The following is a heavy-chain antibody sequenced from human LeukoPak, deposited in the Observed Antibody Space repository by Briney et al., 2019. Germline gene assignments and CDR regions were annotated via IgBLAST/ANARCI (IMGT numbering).Heavy chain of an antibody. J-gene: IGHJ5*02. V-gene: IGHV4-34*01. Sequence: SETLSLTCAVYGGSFSGYYWSWIRQPPGKGLEWIGEINHSGSTNYNPSLKSRVTISVDTSKNQFSLKLSSVTAADTAVYYCARRSPITIVRGPESHWFDPWGQGTLVTVSS. CDR2: INHSGST. CDR1: GGSFSGYY. CDR3: ARRSPITIVRGPESHWFDP. D-gene: IGHD3-10*01.